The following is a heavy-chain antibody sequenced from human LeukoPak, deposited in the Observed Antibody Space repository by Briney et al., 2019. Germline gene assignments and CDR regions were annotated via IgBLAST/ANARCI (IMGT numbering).Heavy chain of an antibody. V-gene: IGHV3-23*01. CDR3: AKVSEEGAYSSGWYVEGYYFDY. CDR2: ISGSGGST. CDR1: GFTFSSYA. D-gene: IGHD6-19*01. J-gene: IGHJ4*02. Sequence: GASLRLSCAASGFTFSSYAMSWVRQAPGKGLEWVSVISGSGGSTYYADSVKGRFTISRDNSKNTLYLQMNSLRAEDTAVYYCAKVSEEGAYSSGWYVEGYYFDYWGQGTLVTVSS.